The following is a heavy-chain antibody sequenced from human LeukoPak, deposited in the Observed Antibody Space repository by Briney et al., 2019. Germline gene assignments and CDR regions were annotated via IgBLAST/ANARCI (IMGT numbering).Heavy chain of an antibody. D-gene: IGHD5-18*01. CDR1: GGSIGSYY. V-gene: IGHV4-59*01. CDR3: ARAGRGYNYGFVPSELGYYYYYLDV. J-gene: IGHJ6*03. CDR2: IYYSGRS. Sequence: ASETLSLTCTVSGGSIGSYYWSWIRQPPGKGLEWIGYIYYSGRSNQNPSLKSRVTISLDTSKNQFSLKLSSVTAADTAVYYCARAGRGYNYGFVPSELGYYYYYLDVWGKGTTVTVSS.